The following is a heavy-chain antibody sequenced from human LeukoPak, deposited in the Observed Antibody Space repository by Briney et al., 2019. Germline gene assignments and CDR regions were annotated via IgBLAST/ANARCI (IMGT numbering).Heavy chain of an antibody. CDR1: GFTFSTYS. CDR2: ISGSGSTL. D-gene: IGHD1-14*01. Sequence: GGSLRLSCAASGFTFSTYSMNWVRQAPGKGLEWISYISGSGSTLYYADSVKGRFTTSRDNAQNLVYLQMNSLRAEDTGVYYCANFKPPAPDALDIWGQGTLITVSS. CDR3: ANFKPPAPDALDI. V-gene: IGHV3-48*01. J-gene: IGHJ3*02.